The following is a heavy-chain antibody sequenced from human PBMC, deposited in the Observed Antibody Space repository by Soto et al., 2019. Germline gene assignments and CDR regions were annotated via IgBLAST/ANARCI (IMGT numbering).Heavy chain of an antibody. Sequence: SETLSLTCAVYGGSFSGYYWSWIRQPPGKGLEWIGEINHSGSTNYNPSLKSRVTISVDTSKNQFSLRAEDTAVYYCAKDGYDILTGYYHFDYWGQGTLVTVST. V-gene: IGHV4-34*01. CDR1: GGSFSGYY. CDR3: AKDGYDILTGYYHFDY. D-gene: IGHD3-9*01. J-gene: IGHJ4*02. CDR2: INHSGST.